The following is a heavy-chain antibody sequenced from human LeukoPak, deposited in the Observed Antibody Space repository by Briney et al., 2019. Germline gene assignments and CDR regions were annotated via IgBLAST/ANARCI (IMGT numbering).Heavy chain of an antibody. CDR3: ARGGLGATIRPFRFDY. CDR1: GVSISSSNSY. V-gene: IGHV4-39*01. CDR2: IYYSGNT. D-gene: IGHD1-26*01. Sequence: SETLSLTCTVSGVSISSSNSYWGWIRQPPGKGLEWIGSIYYSGNTYYNASLKSQVSISIDTSKNQFSLRLTSVTAADTAVYYCARGGLGATIRPFRFDYWGQGTLVTVSS. J-gene: IGHJ4*02.